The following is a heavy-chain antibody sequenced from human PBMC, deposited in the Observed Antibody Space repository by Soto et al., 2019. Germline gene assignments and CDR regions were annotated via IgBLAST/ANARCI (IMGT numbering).Heavy chain of an antibody. D-gene: IGHD2-2*01. CDR3: AREGVAPYDYYGMDV. V-gene: IGHV1-18*01. J-gene: IGHJ6*02. Sequence: QVQLVQSGAEVKKPGASVKVSCKASGYTFTRSGISWVRQAPGQGLEWMGWISTYNGDTNYAQTLQGRVTMTTDTSTNTVHMEVRSLRYDDTAVYYCAREGVAPYDYYGMDVWGQGTPVTVSS. CDR2: ISTYNGDT. CDR1: GYTFTRSG.